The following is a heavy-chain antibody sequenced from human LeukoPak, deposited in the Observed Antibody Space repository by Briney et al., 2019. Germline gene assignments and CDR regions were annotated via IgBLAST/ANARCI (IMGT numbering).Heavy chain of an antibody. V-gene: IGHV3-23*01. CDR1: GFTFSSYA. CDR2: ISGSGGST. CDR3: ARNLQTIQRYFDL. Sequence: GGSLRLSCAASGFTFSSYAMSWVRQAPGKGLEWVSAISGSGGSTYYADSVKGRFIISRDISKNTLYLQMNSLRAEDTAVYCARNLQTIQRYFDLWGRGTLVTVSS. J-gene: IGHJ2*01. D-gene: IGHD1-1*01.